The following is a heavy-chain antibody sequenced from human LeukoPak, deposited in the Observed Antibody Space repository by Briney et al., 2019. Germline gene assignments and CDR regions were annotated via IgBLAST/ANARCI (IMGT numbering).Heavy chain of an antibody. CDR1: GGSISSSSYY. Sequence: SETLPLTCTVSGGSISSSSYYWGWSRQPPGKGLEWIGSIYYSGSTYYNPSLKSRVTISVDTSKNQFSLKLSSVTAADTAVYYCAYGSGSYYNYYFDYWGQGTLVTVSS. CDR3: AYGSGSYYNYYFDY. V-gene: IGHV4-39*07. D-gene: IGHD3-10*01. J-gene: IGHJ4*02. CDR2: IYYSGST.